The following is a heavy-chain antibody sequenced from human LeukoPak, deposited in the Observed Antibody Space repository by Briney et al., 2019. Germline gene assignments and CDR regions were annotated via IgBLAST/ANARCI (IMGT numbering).Heavy chain of an antibody. Sequence: PGGSLRLSCVASGFTFSSNAMSWVRQAPGKGLEWVSAITGSGGGTYYADSVKGRFTISRDTSKNTLYLQMNSLRAEDTATYYCAKDLGDTGYWGQGTLVTVSS. CDR1: GFTFSSNA. CDR2: ITGSGGGT. D-gene: IGHD3-16*01. J-gene: IGHJ4*02. CDR3: AKDLGDTGY. V-gene: IGHV3-23*01.